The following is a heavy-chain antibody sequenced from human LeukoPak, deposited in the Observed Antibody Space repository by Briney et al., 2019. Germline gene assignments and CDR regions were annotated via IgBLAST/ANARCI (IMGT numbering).Heavy chain of an antibody. J-gene: IGHJ4*02. CDR3: ARDDDYGGNSDDY. D-gene: IGHD4-23*01. CDR2: INPNSGGT. V-gene: IGHV1-2*02. CDR1: GYTFTGYY. Sequence: ASVKVSCKASGYTFTGYYMHWVRQAPGQGLEWMGWINPNSGGTNYAQKFQGRVTMTRDTSISTAYMELSRLRSDDTAVYYCARDDDYGGNSDDYWGQGTLVTVSS.